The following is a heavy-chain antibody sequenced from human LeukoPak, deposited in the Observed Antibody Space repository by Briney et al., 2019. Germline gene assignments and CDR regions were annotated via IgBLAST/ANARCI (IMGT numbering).Heavy chain of an antibody. V-gene: IGHV5-51*01. CDR2: IYPGDSDT. CDR1: GYSFTSYW. J-gene: IGHJ5*02. CDR3: ARGSIVVVPAAEVWFDP. D-gene: IGHD2-2*01. Sequence: GESLKSSCKGSGYSFTSYWIGWVRQMPGKGLEWMGIIYPGDSDTRYSPSFQGQVTISADKSISTAYLQWSSLKASDTAMYYCARGSIVVVPAAEVWFDPWGQGTLVTVSS.